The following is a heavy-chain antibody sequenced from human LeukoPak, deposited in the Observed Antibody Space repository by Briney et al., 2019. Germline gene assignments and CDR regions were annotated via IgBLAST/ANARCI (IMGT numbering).Heavy chain of an antibody. CDR1: GFTFSSYS. V-gene: IGHV3-21*01. CDR3: AIDQITVRGVIKD. J-gene: IGHJ4*02. D-gene: IGHD3-10*01. Sequence: GGSLRLSCAASGFTFSSYSMNWVRQAPGKGLEWVSSISSSSSYIYYADSVKGRFTISRDNAKNSLYLQMNSLRAEDTAVYYCAIDQITVRGVIKDWGQGTLVTVSS. CDR2: ISSSSSYI.